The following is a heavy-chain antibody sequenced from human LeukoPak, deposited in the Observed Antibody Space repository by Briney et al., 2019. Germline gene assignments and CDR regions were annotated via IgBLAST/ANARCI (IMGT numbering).Heavy chain of an antibody. J-gene: IGHJ4*02. CDR2: IYYSGST. CDR1: GGSISSYY. V-gene: IGHV4-59*01. Sequence: SETLSLTCTVSGGSISSYYWSWIRQPPGKGLEWIGYIYYSGSTNYNPSLKSRVTISVDTSKNQFPLKLSSVTAADTAVYHCARAEYYFDYWGQGTLVTVSS. CDR3: ARAEYYFDY.